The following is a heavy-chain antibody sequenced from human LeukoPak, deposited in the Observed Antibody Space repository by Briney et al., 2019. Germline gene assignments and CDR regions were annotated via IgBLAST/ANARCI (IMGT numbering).Heavy chain of an antibody. CDR1: GGSISSYY. Sequence: PSETLSLTCTVSGGSISSYYWSWIRQPTGKGLEWIGYIYYSGSTNYNPPLKSRVTISVDTSKNQFSLKLSSVTAADTAVYYCARGFGDYYYFDYWGQGTLVTVSS. CDR3: ARGFGDYYYFDY. D-gene: IGHD2-21*01. V-gene: IGHV4-59*01. J-gene: IGHJ4*02. CDR2: IYYSGST.